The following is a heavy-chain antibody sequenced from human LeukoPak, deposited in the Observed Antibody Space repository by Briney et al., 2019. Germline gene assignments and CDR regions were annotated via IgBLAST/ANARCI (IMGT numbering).Heavy chain of an antibody. V-gene: IGHV3-48*01. D-gene: IGHD6-13*01. CDR1: GFTFSSYT. Sequence: GGSLRLSCAASGFTFSSYTMNWVRQAPGKGLERVSYISSSSSTIYYADSVKGRFTISRDNAKNSLYLQMNSLRAEDTAVYYCARESPGIAAAGSSSYYYYYMDVWGKGTTVTVSS. J-gene: IGHJ6*03. CDR2: ISSSSSTI. CDR3: ARESPGIAAAGSSSYYYYYMDV.